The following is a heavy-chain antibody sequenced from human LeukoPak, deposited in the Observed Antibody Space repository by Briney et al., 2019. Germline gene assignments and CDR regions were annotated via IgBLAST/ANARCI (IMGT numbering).Heavy chain of an antibody. CDR2: INHSGST. Sequence: SETLSLTCAVYGGSFSGYFWSWIRQPPGKGLEWIGEINHSGSTNYNPSLKSRVTVSVDTSKNQFSLNLSSVTAAGTAVYYCARAPWPRQLVHYYLDVWAKGTTVTVSS. CDR1: GGSFSGYF. V-gene: IGHV4-34*01. D-gene: IGHD6-6*01. CDR3: ARAPWPRQLVHYYLDV. J-gene: IGHJ6*03.